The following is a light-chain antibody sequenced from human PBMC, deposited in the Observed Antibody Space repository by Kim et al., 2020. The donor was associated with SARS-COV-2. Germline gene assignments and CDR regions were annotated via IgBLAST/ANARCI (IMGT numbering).Light chain of an antibody. V-gene: IGKV3-20*01. J-gene: IGKJ2*01. CDR1: QSVSSSY. CDR2: GAS. Sequence: EIVLTQSPGTLSLSPGERATLSCRASQSVSSSYLAWYQQKPGQAPMLLIYGASSRSTGIPDRFSGSGSGTDFTLTISRLEPEDFAVYYCKQYGSSPPYTFGQGTKLEI. CDR3: KQYGSSPPYT.